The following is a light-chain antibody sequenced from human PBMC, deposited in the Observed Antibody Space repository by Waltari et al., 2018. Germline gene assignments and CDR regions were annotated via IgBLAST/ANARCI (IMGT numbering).Light chain of an antibody. CDR2: EGS. CDR3: CSYAGSSAPRV. CDR1: SSAVGSYNL. J-gene: IGLJ3*02. Sequence: QSALTQPASVSGSPGQSITISCTGSSSAVGSYNLVSWYQQHPGKAPKLMIYEGSKRPSGVSNRFSGSKSDNTASLTISGLQAEDEAHYYCCSYAGSSAPRVFGGGTKLTVL. V-gene: IGLV2-23*01.